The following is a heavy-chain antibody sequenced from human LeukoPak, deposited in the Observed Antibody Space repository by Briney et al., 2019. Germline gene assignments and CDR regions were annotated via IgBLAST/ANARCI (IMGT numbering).Heavy chain of an antibody. CDR1: GFTFSSYA. J-gene: IGHJ4*02. V-gene: IGHV3-23*01. CDR2: ISDSGDYT. CDR3: AKDTSIGKYCTNGVCSPFDY. D-gene: IGHD2-8*01. Sequence: PGGSLTLSCAGSGFTFSSYAMSWVRQAPGQGLEWVSVISDSGDYTSYADSVRGRFTISRDNSRNTLYLQMICLRPEDTAVYYCAKDTSIGKYCTNGVCSPFDYWGQGTLVTVSS.